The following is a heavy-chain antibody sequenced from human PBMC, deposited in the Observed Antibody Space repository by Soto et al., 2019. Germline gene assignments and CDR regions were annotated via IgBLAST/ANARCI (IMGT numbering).Heavy chain of an antibody. D-gene: IGHD4-17*01. CDR2: IYYSGST. V-gene: IGHV4-31*03. CDR1: GGSVNNANYF. Sequence: QVRLEESGPGLVKPSETLSLICSVSGGSVNNANYFWNWIRQHPENGLEWIGYIYYSGSTRYNPSFKTRAILSTDTSKNQFSLRLNSVTVADTAVHFCARDADYGGSRGGMDVWGRGTTVTVSS. CDR3: ARDADYGGSRGGMDV. J-gene: IGHJ6*02.